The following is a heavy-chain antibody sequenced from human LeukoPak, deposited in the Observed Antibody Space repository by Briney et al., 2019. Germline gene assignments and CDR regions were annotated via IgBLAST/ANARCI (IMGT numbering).Heavy chain of an antibody. CDR1: GFTFSSYS. CDR2: ISSSSSTI. Sequence: GGSLRLSCAAYGFTFSSYSMNLVRQAPGKGLEWVSYISSSSSTIYYADSVKGRFTISRDNAKNSLYLQMNSLRAEDTAMYYCARDHVSDAFDIWGQGTMVTVSS. J-gene: IGHJ3*02. CDR3: ARDHVSDAFDI. D-gene: IGHD5/OR15-5a*01. V-gene: IGHV3-48*01.